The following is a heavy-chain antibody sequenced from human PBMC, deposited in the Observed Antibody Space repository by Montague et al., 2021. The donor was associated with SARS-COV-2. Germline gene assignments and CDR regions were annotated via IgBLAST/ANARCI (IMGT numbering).Heavy chain of an antibody. CDR1: GGSITDHTYY. V-gene: IGHV4-39*01. D-gene: IGHD6-13*01. Sequence: SETLSLTCSVSGGSITDHTYYWGCIRQSPGKGLEWIGAINYSGTTYYNPTLNSRVTISLDKTKNQFSLKMTSVTAADTAVYYCERHWGIAAAGNWGQGTLVTVSS. CDR3: ERHWGIAAAGN. J-gene: IGHJ4*02. CDR2: INYSGTT.